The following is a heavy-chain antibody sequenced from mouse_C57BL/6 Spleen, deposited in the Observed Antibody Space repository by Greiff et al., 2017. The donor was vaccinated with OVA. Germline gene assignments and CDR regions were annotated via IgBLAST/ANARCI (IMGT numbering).Heavy chain of an antibody. CDR3: ARDPLYGNYEGVGWYFDV. V-gene: IGHV5-4*01. CDR1: GFTFSSYA. CDR2: ISDGGSYT. J-gene: IGHJ1*03. Sequence: EVQLVESGGGLVKPGGSLKLSCAASGFTFSSYAMSWVRQTPDKRLEWVATISDGGSYTYYPDNVKGRFTISRDNAKNNLYLQMSHLKSEDTAMYYCARDPLYGNYEGVGWYFDVWGTGTTVTVSS. D-gene: IGHD2-1*01.